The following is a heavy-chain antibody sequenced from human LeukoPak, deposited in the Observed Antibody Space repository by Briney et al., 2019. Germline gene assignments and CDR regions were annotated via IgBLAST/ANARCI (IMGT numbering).Heavy chain of an antibody. D-gene: IGHD3-22*01. Sequence: SETLSLTCTVSGGSISSGDYYWSWIRQPPGKGLEWIGYIYYSGSTYYNPSLKSRVTISVDTSKNQFSLKLSSVTAADTAVYYCARSTRRYYYDSRSYLYYFDYWGQGTLVTVSS. CDR2: IYYSGST. CDR1: GGSISSGDYY. CDR3: ARSTRRYYYDSRSYLYYFDY. V-gene: IGHV4-30-4*01. J-gene: IGHJ4*02.